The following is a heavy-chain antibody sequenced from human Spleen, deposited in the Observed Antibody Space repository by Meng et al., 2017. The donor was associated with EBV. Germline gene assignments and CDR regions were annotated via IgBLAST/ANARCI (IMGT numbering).Heavy chain of an antibody. Sequence: QGQLVQSWSELKKPGASVTVSCKASGYTFIHYGINWVRQAPGQGLEWMGWVSPYNGYTSYAQNLKGRVTMTTDTSTNTAYMTLRSLRSDDTAVYYCARDRSEMAGSWGGYWGQGSLVTVSS. V-gene: IGHV1-18*01. CDR2: VSPYNGYT. J-gene: IGHJ4*01. CDR3: ARDRSEMAGSWGGY. D-gene: IGHD5-24*01. CDR1: GYTFIHYG.